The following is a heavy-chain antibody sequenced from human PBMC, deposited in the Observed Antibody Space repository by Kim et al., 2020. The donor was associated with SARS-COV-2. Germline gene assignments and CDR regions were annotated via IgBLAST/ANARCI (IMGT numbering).Heavy chain of an antibody. CDR2: IRSKANSYAT. J-gene: IGHJ6*02. D-gene: IGHD3-9*01. CDR1: GFTFSGSA. Sequence: GGSLRLSCAASGFTFSGSAMHWVRQASGKGLEWVGRIRSKANSYATAYAASVKGRFTISRDDSKNTAYLQMNSLKTEDTAVYYCTRQGILTGYPVWGQGTTVTVSS. CDR3: TRQGILTGYPV. V-gene: IGHV3-73*01.